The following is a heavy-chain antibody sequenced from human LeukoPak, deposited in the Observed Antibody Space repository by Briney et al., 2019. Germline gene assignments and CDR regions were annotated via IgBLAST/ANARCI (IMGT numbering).Heavy chain of an antibody. J-gene: IGHJ4*02. D-gene: IGHD3-10*01. CDR2: IKSKTDGGTT. Sequence: GGSLRPSCAASGFTFSNAWMSWVRQAPGKGLEWVGRIKSKTDGGTTDYAAPVKGRFTISRDDSKNTLYLQMNSLKTEDTAVYYCTTEAVLLWFGEYLFDYWGQGTLVTVSS. CDR3: TTEAVLLWFGEYLFDY. V-gene: IGHV3-15*01. CDR1: GFTFSNAW.